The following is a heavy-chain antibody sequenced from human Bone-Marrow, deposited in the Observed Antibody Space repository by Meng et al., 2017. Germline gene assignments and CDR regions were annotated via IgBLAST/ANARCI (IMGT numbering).Heavy chain of an antibody. CDR2: INPNSGGT. V-gene: IGHV1-2*06. J-gene: IGHJ4*02. Sequence: VRLVQSGAGVKEPWSSVEVYCKASGGTFSSYTISWGRQAPGQGLEWMGRINPNSGGTNYAQKFQGRVTMTRDTSISTAYMELSRLRSDDTAVYYCARVRWELPDYWGQGTLVTVSS. D-gene: IGHD1-26*01. CDR3: ARVRWELPDY. CDR1: GGTFSSYT.